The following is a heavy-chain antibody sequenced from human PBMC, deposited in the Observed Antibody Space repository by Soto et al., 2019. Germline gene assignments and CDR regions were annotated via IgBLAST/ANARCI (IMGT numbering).Heavy chain of an antibody. Sequence: PGGSLRLSCAASGFTFSSYSMNWVRQAPGKGLEWVSSISSSSSYIYYADSVKGRFTISRDNAKNSLYLQMNSLRAEDTAVYYCARGPNYDFWSGPRPDVWGQGTTVTVSS. J-gene: IGHJ6*02. V-gene: IGHV3-21*01. CDR3: ARGPNYDFWSGPRPDV. CDR1: GFTFSSYS. D-gene: IGHD3-3*01. CDR2: ISSSSSYI.